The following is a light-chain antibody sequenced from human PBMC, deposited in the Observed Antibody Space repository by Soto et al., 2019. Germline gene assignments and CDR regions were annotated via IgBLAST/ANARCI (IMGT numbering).Light chain of an antibody. V-gene: IGLV2-11*01. Sequence: QSVLTQPRSVSGSPGQSVTISCTGTSSDVGDYDYVSWYQQHPGKAPKLMIYDVSKRPSGVPDRFSGSESGNTASLTISGLQAEDEADYYCCSYAGSYTYVFGTGTKVTVL. CDR1: SSDVGDYDY. CDR2: DVS. CDR3: CSYAGSYTYV. J-gene: IGLJ1*01.